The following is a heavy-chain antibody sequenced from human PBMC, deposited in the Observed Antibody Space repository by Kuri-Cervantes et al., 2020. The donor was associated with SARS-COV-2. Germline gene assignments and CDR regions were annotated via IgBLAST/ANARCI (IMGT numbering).Heavy chain of an antibody. J-gene: IGHJ4*02. D-gene: IGHD2-8*01. V-gene: IGHV1-69*05. CDR1: GGTFSSYA. CDR2: IIPIFGTA. Sequence: SVKVSCNAAGGTFSSYAISWVRQAPGQGLEWMGGIIPIFGTANCAQKFQGRVTITTDESTSTAYMELSSLRSEDTAVYYCARDCSGTDCNVIVYALSDWGQGTLVTVSS. CDR3: ARDCSGTDCNVIVYALSD.